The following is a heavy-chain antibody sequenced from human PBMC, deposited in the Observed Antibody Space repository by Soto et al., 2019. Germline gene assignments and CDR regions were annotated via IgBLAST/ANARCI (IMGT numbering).Heavy chain of an antibody. J-gene: IGHJ5*02. CDR2: IYHSGST. Sequence: SETLSLTCAVSGGSISSSNWWSWVRQPPGKGLEWIGEIYHSGSTNYNPSLKSRVTISVDKSKNQFSLKLSSVTAADTAVYYCARASYYYDSSSPGSYNWFDPWGQG. CDR1: GGSISSSNW. D-gene: IGHD3-22*01. CDR3: ARASYYYDSSSPGSYNWFDP. V-gene: IGHV4-4*02.